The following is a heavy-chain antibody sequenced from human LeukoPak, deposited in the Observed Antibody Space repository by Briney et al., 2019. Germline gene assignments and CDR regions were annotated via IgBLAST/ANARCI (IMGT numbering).Heavy chain of an antibody. Sequence: PSETLSLTCTVSRGSISTSNYYWGWVRQPPGKALEWIGNIFYSGSTYYSPSLKSRVTISLDTSRNQFSLKLNSVTAADTAVYYCVRDDLTYCGGDCFSGSDAFDIWGQGTMVTVSS. V-gene: IGHV4-39*07. D-gene: IGHD2-21*02. J-gene: IGHJ3*02. CDR2: IFYSGST. CDR1: RGSISTSNYY. CDR3: VRDDLTYCGGDCFSGSDAFDI.